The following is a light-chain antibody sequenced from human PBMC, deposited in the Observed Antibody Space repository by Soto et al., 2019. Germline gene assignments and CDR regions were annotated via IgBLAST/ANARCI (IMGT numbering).Light chain of an antibody. CDR3: QQYKDWPTT. V-gene: IGKV3-15*01. CDR2: GAS. CDR1: QSVSSN. J-gene: IGKJ1*01. Sequence: EIVMTQSPATLSVSPGERATLSFRASQSVSSNLAWYQQKPGQAPRLLIYGASTRATGIPARFSGSGSGTEFTLTISSLQSEDFAVYHCQQYKDWPTTFGQGTKVDIK.